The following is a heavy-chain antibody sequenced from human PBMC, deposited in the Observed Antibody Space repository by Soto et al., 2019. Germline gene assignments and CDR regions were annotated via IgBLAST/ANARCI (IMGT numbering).Heavy chain of an antibody. J-gene: IGHJ3*02. CDR1: GFTVSSNY. D-gene: IGHD3-22*01. V-gene: IGHV3-53*01. Sequence: GGSLRLSCAASGFTVSSNYMSWVRQAPGKGLEWVSVIYSGGSTYYADSVKGRFTISRDNSKNTLYLQMNSLRAEDTAVYYCASSLYYYDSSGYYGDDAFDIWGQGTMVTVSS. CDR2: IYSGGST. CDR3: ASSLYYYDSSGYYGDDAFDI.